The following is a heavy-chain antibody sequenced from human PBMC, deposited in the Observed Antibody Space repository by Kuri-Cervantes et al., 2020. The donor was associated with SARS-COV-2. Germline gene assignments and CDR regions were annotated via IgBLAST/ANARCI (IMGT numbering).Heavy chain of an antibody. Sequence: LSLTCAASGFTFSSYDMHWVRQATGKGLEWVSAIGTAGDPYYPGSVKGRFTISRDDAKSTLYLQMNSLRAEDTAVYYCARGFGVALYGMDVWGQGTTVTVSS. D-gene: IGHD3-3*01. V-gene: IGHV3-13*05. CDR3: ARGFGVALYGMDV. CDR2: IGTAGDP. J-gene: IGHJ6*02. CDR1: GFTFSSYD.